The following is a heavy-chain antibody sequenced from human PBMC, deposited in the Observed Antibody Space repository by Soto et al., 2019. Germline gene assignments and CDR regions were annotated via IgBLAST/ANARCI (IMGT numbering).Heavy chain of an antibody. CDR3: ARRYGLSAFDI. V-gene: IGHV4-59*08. J-gene: IGHJ3*02. Sequence: SETLSLTCTVSGGSIISYFWSWFWQPPGKGLEWIAHIHYSRDRNYNPSFNSRVTISVDTSKNQFSLKLSFVTAADTAVYYCARRYGLSAFDIWGQGTMVS. CDR2: IHYSRDR. CDR1: GGSIISYF. D-gene: IGHD3-10*01.